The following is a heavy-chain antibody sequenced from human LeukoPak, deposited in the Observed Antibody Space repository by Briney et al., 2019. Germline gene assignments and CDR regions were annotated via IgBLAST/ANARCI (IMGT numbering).Heavy chain of an antibody. Sequence: GASVTVSCKASGGTFSIYAISWVRQAPGQGLEWMGGIIPIFGTANYAQKFQGRVTITADESTSTAYMELSSLRSEDTAVYYCARDGRGSSGHDWGQGTLVTVSS. J-gene: IGHJ4*02. V-gene: IGHV1-69*13. CDR1: GGTFSIYA. CDR3: ARDGRGSSGHD. CDR2: IIPIFGTA. D-gene: IGHD3-22*01.